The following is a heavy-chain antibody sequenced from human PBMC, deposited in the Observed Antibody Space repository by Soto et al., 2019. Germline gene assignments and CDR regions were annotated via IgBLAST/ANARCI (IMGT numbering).Heavy chain of an antibody. J-gene: IGHJ5*02. CDR2: IYYSEST. Sequence: KTSETLSLTCTVSGGSISSYYWCWIRQPPGKGLEWIGYIYYSESTNYNPSLKSRVTISVDTSKNQCSLKLSSVTAADTAVYYCARGPRYSSGWYHWGQGTLVTVSS. V-gene: IGHV4-59*01. D-gene: IGHD6-19*01. CDR3: ARGPRYSSGWYH. CDR1: GGSISSYY.